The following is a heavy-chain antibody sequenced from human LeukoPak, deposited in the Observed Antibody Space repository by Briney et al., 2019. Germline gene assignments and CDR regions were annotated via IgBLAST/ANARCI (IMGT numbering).Heavy chain of an antibody. J-gene: IGHJ6*02. D-gene: IGHD1-7*01. CDR2: TVSEIDGGTT. CDR1: GFTFNYAW. V-gene: IGHV3-15*04. Sequence: GGSLRLSCAASGFTFNYAWMSWVRQVPGKGLEWVGQTVSEIDGGTTDYATPVKGRFTISRDDSRSTLYLQMNSLKIEDTAVYYCTTDEDWNYARKDVWGQGATVIVSS. CDR3: TTDEDWNYARKDV.